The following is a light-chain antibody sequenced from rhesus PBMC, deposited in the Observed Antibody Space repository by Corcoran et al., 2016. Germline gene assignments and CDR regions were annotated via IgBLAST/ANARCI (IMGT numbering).Light chain of an antibody. J-gene: IGKJ3*01. CDR2: KAS. CDR1: ENVNNY. CDR3: QHSYGTPFT. Sequence: DIQMTQSPSSLSASVGDRVTITCRASENVNNYLHWYQQKPGKPPKLLIYKASTLESGVPSSFSGTGSGTEFTLTISSLQPEDFASYYCQHSYGTPFTFGPGTKLDIK. V-gene: IGKV1-74*01.